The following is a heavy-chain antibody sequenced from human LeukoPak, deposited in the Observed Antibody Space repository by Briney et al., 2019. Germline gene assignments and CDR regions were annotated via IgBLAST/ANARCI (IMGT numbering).Heavy chain of an antibody. V-gene: IGHV3-30*04. J-gene: IGHJ6*02. D-gene: IGHD3-10*01. CDR2: IPYDGSNK. CDR3: ARATNPGGSYGMDV. CDR1: GFTFSSYA. Sequence: GGSLRLSCAASGFTFSSYAMHWVRQAPGKGLEWVAVIPYDGSNKYYADSVKGRFTISRDNSKNTLYLQMNSLRAEDTAVYYCARATNPGGSYGMDVWGQGTTVTVSS.